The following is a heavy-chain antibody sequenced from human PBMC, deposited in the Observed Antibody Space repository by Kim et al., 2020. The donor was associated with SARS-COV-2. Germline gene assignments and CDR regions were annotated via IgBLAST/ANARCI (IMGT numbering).Heavy chain of an antibody. CDR1: GFTFSASA. CDR2: IRSKPNNYAT. V-gene: IGHV3-73*01. Sequence: GGSLRLSCAASGFTFSASAMHWVRQASGKGLEWVGRIRSKPNNYATSYAASVTGRFTISRDDSTNTVYLQMDSLKTDDTAVYFCSRHSGKHGDRGFDNWGQWTLVTVSS. J-gene: IGHJ4*02. D-gene: IGHD4-17*01. CDR3: SRHSGKHGDRGFDN.